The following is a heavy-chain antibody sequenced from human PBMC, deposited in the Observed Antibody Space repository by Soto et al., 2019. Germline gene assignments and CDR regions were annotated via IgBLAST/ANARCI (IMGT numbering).Heavy chain of an antibody. CDR3: ARAVQYCSGGSCNWCDH. CDR1: GGTFSSYA. V-gene: IGHV1-69*13. Sequence: SVKVSCKASGGTFSSYAISWVRQAPGQGLEWMGGIIPIFGTANYAQKFQGRVTITADESTSTAYMELSSLRSEDTAVYYCARAVQYCSGGSCNWCDHWGQGNLVTGTS. D-gene: IGHD2-15*01. CDR2: IIPIFGTA. J-gene: IGHJ5*02.